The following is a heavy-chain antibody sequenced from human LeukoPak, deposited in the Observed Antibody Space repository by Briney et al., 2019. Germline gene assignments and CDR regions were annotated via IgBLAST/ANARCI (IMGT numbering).Heavy chain of an antibody. J-gene: IGHJ6*02. CDR3: AREAVAVAGLPYYGMDV. CDR1: GFTFSDYY. Sequence: GGSLRLSCAASGFTFSDYYMSWIRQAPGKGLEWVSYISSSGSTVYYADSVKGRFTISRDNAKNSPYLQMNSLRAEDTAVYYCAREAVAVAGLPYYGMDVWGQGTTVTVSS. V-gene: IGHV3-11*01. CDR2: ISSSGSTV. D-gene: IGHD6-19*01.